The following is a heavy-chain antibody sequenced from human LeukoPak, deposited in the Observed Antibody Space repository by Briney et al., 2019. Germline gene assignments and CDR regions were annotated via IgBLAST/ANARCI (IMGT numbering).Heavy chain of an antibody. V-gene: IGHV3-7*01. CDR3: ARDILIDSYDY. Sequence: PGGSLRLSCAASGFTFGNSWMTWVRQAPGKGLEWVANINQDGSEKYYVDSVKGRFTISRDNAKKSLYLQMDSLRAEDTAVYYCARDILIDSYDYWGQGTLVTVSS. J-gene: IGHJ4*02. CDR2: INQDGSEK. CDR1: GFTFGNSW. D-gene: IGHD3-9*01.